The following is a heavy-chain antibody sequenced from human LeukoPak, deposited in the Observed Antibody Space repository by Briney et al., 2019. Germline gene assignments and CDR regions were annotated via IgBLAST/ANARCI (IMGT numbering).Heavy chain of an antibody. CDR1: GGSISSSSYY. J-gene: IGHJ4*02. Sequence: PSETLSLTCTVSGGSISSSSYYWGWIRQPPGKGLEWIGSIYYSGSTYYNPSLKSGVTISVDTSENQFSLNLRSVTAADTAVYYCARLWLRLDYFDYWGQGTLVTVSS. D-gene: IGHD5-12*01. CDR3: ARLWLRLDYFDY. CDR2: IYYSGST. V-gene: IGHV4-39*01.